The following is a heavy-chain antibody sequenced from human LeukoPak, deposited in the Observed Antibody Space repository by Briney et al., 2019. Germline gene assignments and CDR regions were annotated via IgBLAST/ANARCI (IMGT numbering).Heavy chain of an antibody. J-gene: IGHJ4*02. CDR2: ISGSGGST. Sequence: GGSLRLSCAASGFTFSSYAMSWVRQAPGEGLEWVSAISGSGGSTYYADSVKGRFTISRDNSKNTLYLQMNSLRAEDTAVYYCAKRMGSGYYIFDYWGQGTLVTVSS. D-gene: IGHD3-3*01. CDR3: AKRMGSGYYIFDY. V-gene: IGHV3-23*01. CDR1: GFTFSSYA.